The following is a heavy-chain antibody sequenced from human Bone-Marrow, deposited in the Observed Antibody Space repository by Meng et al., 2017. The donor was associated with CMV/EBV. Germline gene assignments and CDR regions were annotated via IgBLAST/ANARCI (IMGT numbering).Heavy chain of an antibody. Sequence: SLKISCAASGFTFDDYAMHWVRQAPGKGLEWVSGISWNSGSIGYADSVKGRFTMSRDNAKNTVYLQMSSLSAEDTAVYFCARDVQYGMDVWGQGTTVTVSS. CDR3: ARDVQYGMDV. D-gene: IGHD4-11*01. CDR1: GFTFDDYA. J-gene: IGHJ6*02. V-gene: IGHV3-9*01. CDR2: ISWNSGSI.